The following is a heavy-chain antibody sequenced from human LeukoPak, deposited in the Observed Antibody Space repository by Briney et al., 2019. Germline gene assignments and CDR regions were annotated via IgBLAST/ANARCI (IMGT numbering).Heavy chain of an antibody. D-gene: IGHD4/OR15-4a*01. CDR3: ARVRTRLYYFDY. Sequence: SETLSLTCTVSGGSITNPDYYWSWIRQHPGKGLEWIGYIYYSGGTYYNPSLKSRVTISVDTSKNQFSLKLSSVAAADTAVYHCARVRTRLYYFDYWGQGILVTVSS. CDR2: IYYSGGT. J-gene: IGHJ4*02. CDR1: GGSITNPDYY. V-gene: IGHV4-31*03.